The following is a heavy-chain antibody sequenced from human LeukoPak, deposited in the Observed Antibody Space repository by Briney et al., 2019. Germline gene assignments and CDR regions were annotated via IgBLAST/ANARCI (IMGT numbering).Heavy chain of an antibody. V-gene: IGHV4-59*01. CDR3: VRLQPNTGEWAFDI. J-gene: IGHJ3*02. Sequence: SETLSLTCTVSGGSIRSYYWSWIRQPPGKGVEWIGCIYYTGSTHYNPSLTSRVTISVDTSKNQLSLKLSSVTAADTAVYHCVRLQPNTGEWAFDIWGQGTMVSVSS. CDR1: GGSIRSYY. D-gene: IGHD1-1*01. CDR2: IYYTGST.